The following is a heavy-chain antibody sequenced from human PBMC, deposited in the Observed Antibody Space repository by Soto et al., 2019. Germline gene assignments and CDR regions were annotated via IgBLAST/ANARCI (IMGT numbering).Heavy chain of an antibody. Sequence: QVQLQQWGAGLLKPSETLSLTCAVYGGSFSGYYWSWIRQPPGKGLEWIGEINHSGSTNYNPSLKSRVTISVDTSKNQFSLKLSSVTAADTAVYYCARGRSYCSSTSCYRGHYYYGMEVWGQGTTVTVSS. CDR3: ARGRSYCSSTSCYRGHYYYGMEV. V-gene: IGHV4-34*01. CDR1: GGSFSGYY. J-gene: IGHJ6*02. CDR2: INHSGST. D-gene: IGHD2-2*02.